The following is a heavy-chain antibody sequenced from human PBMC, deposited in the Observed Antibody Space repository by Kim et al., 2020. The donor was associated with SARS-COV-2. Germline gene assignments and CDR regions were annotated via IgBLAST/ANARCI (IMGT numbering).Heavy chain of an antibody. CDR3: AGSDAFDI. CDR2: GST. V-gene: IGHV1-46*03. Sequence: GSTSYAQKFQGRVTMTRDTSTSTVYMELSSLRSEDTAVYYCAGSDAFDIWGQGTMVTVSS. J-gene: IGHJ3*02.